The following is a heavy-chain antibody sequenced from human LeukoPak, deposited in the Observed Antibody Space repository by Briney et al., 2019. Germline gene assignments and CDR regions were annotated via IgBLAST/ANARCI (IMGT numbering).Heavy chain of an antibody. CDR2: IYYSGST. D-gene: IGHD5-24*01. J-gene: IGHJ6*02. Sequence: PSETLSLTCTVSGGSISSYYWSWIRQPPGKGLEWIGYIYYSGSTNYNPSLKSRVTISVDTSKNQFSLKLSSVTAADTAVYYCARAPRRDGYNYYYYGMDVWGQGTTVTVSS. V-gene: IGHV4-59*01. CDR3: ARAPRRDGYNYYYYGMDV. CDR1: GGSISSYY.